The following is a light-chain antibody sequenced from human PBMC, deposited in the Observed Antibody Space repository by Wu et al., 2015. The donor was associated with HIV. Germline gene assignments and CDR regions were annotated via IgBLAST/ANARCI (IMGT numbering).Light chain of an antibody. Sequence: IRMTQFPSSLSASTGDRVTITCRASQHIGDSLAWYQQKPPNAPKLLISGSSTLQSGVPSRFNGSGSGTHFTLTIECLQSEDFASYYCQTIIYNYPRAFGQGTKLDIK. CDR3: QTIIYNYPRA. CDR2: GSS. CDR1: QHIGDS. J-gene: IGKJ2*01. V-gene: IGKV1-8*01.